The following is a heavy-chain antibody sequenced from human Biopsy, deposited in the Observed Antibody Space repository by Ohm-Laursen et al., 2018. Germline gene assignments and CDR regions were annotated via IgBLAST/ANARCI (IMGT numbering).Heavy chain of an antibody. CDR1: GASVSSGSYD. J-gene: IGHJ3*01. CDR3: ARGYAGLYEAFDF. Sequence: SDTLSLTCSVSGASVSSGSYDWSWIRQPPGKGLEWIGNIYNDVSTKYNPSLRSPVTISANKSTNYFSLKLRSVTAAYTAVYYCARGYAGLYEAFDFWGQGTVVTVAS. V-gene: IGHV4-61*03. CDR2: IYNDVST. D-gene: IGHD5-18*01.